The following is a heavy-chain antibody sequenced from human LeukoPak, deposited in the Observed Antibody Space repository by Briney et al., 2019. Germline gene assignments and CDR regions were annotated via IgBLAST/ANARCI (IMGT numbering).Heavy chain of an antibody. D-gene: IGHD5-18*01. CDR1: GFTFSSYS. CDR2: ISSSSSYI. CDR3: ARGGGYSYGYYFDY. J-gene: IGHJ4*02. V-gene: IGHV3-21*01. Sequence: GSLRLSCAASGFTFSSYSMNWVRQAPGKGLEWVSSISSSSSYIYYADSVKGRFIISRDNAKNSLYLQMNSLRAEDTAVYYCARGGGYSYGYYFDYWGQGTLVTVSS.